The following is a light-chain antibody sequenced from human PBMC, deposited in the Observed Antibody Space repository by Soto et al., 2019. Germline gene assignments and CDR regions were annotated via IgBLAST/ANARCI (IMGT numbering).Light chain of an antibody. J-gene: IGLJ1*01. CDR2: DNN. Sequence: QSVLTQPPSVSAAPGQKVTISCSGSSSNIGNNYVSWYQQLPGTAPKLLIYDNNKRPSGIPDRFSGSKSGTSATLGITGLQTGDEADYYCQSYDSSLSASYVFGGGTKVTVL. CDR3: QSYDSSLSASYV. V-gene: IGLV1-51*01. CDR1: SSNIGNNY.